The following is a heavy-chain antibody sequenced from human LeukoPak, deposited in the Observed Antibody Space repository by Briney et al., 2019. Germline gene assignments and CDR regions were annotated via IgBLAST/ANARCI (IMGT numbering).Heavy chain of an antibody. CDR2: IYPGDSDT. Sequence: ESLKISCKGSGYSFTSYWIGWVRQMPGKGLEWMGIIYPGDSDTTYSPSFKGQVTISVDKSISTAYLQWSSLQASDTAMYYCARHDYDSNGYYFNDYWGQGTLVTVSS. CDR3: ARHDYDSNGYYFNDY. J-gene: IGHJ4*02. V-gene: IGHV5-51*01. D-gene: IGHD3-22*01. CDR1: GYSFTSYW.